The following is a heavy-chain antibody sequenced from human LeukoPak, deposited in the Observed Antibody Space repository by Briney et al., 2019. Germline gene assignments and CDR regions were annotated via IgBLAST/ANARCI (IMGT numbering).Heavy chain of an antibody. Sequence: GGSLRLSCAASGFTFSSYSMNWVRQAPGKGLEWVSSISSSSSYIYYADSVKGRFTISRDNAKNSLYLQMNSLRAEDTAVYYCARASDYDFWSGYYDYWGQGTLVTASS. CDR3: ARASDYDFWSGYYDY. D-gene: IGHD3-3*01. CDR1: GFTFSSYS. V-gene: IGHV3-21*01. J-gene: IGHJ4*02. CDR2: ISSSSSYI.